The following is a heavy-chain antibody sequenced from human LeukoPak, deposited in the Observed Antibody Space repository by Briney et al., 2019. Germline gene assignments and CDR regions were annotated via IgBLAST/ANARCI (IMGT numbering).Heavy chain of an antibody. V-gene: IGHV3-49*04. D-gene: IGHD3-22*01. CDR2: IRSKAYGGTA. CDR1: GFSFGDYA. J-gene: IGHJ4*02. Sequence: PGGSRRLSCTTSGFSFGDYAMSWVRQAPGKGLEWVGLIRSKAYGGTAEYAASVKGRFSISRDDSKSIAYLQMNSLTTEDTAMYFCARGLTVTGAKYYFDSWGQRTLVTVSS. CDR3: ARGLTVTGAKYYFDS.